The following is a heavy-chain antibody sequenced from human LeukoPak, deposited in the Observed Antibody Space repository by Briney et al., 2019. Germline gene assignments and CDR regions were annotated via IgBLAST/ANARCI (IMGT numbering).Heavy chain of an antibody. CDR1: GYTFTSYY. D-gene: IGHD3-3*01. CDR2: INPSGGST. J-gene: IGHJ4*02. CDR3: ARSNGENNDFWSGYYSAWYFDY. Sequence: SSVKVSCKASGYTFTSYYMHWVRQAPGQGLEWMGIINPSGGSTSYAQKFQGRVTMTRDTSTSTVYMELSSLRSEDTAVYYCARSNGENNDFWSGYYSAWYFDYWGQGTLVTVSA. V-gene: IGHV1-46*01.